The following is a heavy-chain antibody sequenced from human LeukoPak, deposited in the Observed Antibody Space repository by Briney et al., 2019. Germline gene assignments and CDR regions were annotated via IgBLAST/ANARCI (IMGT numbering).Heavy chain of an antibody. Sequence: GGSLRLSCAASGFIVSGDFMSWVRQAPGKGLEWVSVIYSDGSTYYADSVKGRFTISRDNSKNTLYLQMSSLRAEDTAVYYCATGSGYYYDHWGQGTLVTVSS. V-gene: IGHV3-53*01. CDR1: GFIVSGDF. CDR2: IYSDGST. CDR3: ATGSGYYYDH. J-gene: IGHJ4*02. D-gene: IGHD3-22*01.